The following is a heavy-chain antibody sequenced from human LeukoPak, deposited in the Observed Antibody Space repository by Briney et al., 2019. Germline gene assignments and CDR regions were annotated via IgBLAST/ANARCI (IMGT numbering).Heavy chain of an antibody. CDR2: ISSAGDNT. Sequence: GGSLRLSCAASGFTFSNYAMNRVRQAPGKGLEWVSGISSAGDNTYHADSVKGRFTISRDNSKNTLYLQMNSLRAEDTAVYYCAKSVVVGRVFPGLDFWGQGTLVTVSS. J-gene: IGHJ4*02. CDR1: GFTFSNYA. V-gene: IGHV3-23*01. D-gene: IGHD2-21*01. CDR3: AKSVVVGRVFPGLDF.